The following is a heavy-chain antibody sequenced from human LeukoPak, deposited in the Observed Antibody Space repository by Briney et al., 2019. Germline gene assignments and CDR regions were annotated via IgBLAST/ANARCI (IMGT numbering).Heavy chain of an antibody. J-gene: IGHJ6*02. CDR1: GLTVGSNY. V-gene: IGHV3-53*01. CDR3: ARDFETGGYYYYGMDV. Sequence: GGSLRLSCVASGLTVGSNYMSWVRQAPGKGLEWVSVIYSGGRTYYADAVKGRFTMSRDNSKNTVYLQMNSLTAEDTAVYYCARDFETGGYYYYGMDVWGQGTTVTVSS. D-gene: IGHD3-10*01. CDR2: IYSGGRT.